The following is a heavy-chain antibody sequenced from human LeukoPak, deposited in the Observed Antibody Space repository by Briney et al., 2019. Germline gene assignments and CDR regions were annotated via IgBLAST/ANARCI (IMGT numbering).Heavy chain of an antibody. CDR2: IYYSGST. Sequence: PSETLSLTCTVSGGSISSYYWSWIRQPPGKGLEWIGYIYYSGSTNYNPSLKSRVTISVDTSKNQFSLKLSSVTAADTAVYYCAREGVYGDYVFAYNWFDPWGQGTLVTVSS. D-gene: IGHD4-17*01. CDR3: AREGVYGDYVFAYNWFDP. J-gene: IGHJ5*02. V-gene: IGHV4-59*01. CDR1: GGSISSYY.